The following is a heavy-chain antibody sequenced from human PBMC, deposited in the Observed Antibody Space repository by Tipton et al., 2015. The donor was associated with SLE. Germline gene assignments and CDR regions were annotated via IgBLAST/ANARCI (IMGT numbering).Heavy chain of an antibody. CDR2: IRSMAYGGTP. CDR1: GFNFADYA. J-gene: IGHJ4*02. Sequence: RSLRLSCTSSGFNFADYAMTWVRQAPGKGLEWVGSIRSMAYGGTPEYAASVKDRFIISRDDSRGTAYLQVTSLKTEDTAVYYCTRTGIGYYDSTGYFDYWGQGTLVTVSS. D-gene: IGHD3-22*01. V-gene: IGHV3-49*04. CDR3: TRTGIGYYDSTGYFDY.